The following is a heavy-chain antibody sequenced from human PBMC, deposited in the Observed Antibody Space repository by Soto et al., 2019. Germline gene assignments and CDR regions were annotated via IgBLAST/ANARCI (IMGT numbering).Heavy chain of an antibody. D-gene: IGHD2-15*01. V-gene: IGHV1-18*01. CDR2: ISAYNGNT. CDR1: GYTFTSYG. CDR3: AVDHPSGYCSGGSCYSGTDAFDI. Sequence: QVQLVQSGAEVKKPGASVKVSCKASGYTFTSYGISWVRQAPGQGLEWMGWISAYNGNTNYAQKLQGRVTMTTDTTTSTAYMELRSLRSDDTAVYYCAVDHPSGYCSGGSCYSGTDAFDIWGQGTMVTVSS. J-gene: IGHJ3*02.